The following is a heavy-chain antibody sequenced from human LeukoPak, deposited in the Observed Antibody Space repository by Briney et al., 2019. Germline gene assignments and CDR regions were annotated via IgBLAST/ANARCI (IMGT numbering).Heavy chain of an antibody. Sequence: ASVKVSCKVSGYALSESSIHWVRQTPGEGFEWMGGFDIEDVETVYAQKFRGRVTMTEDSSTDTAYMEVINLGSDDTAVYFCVSDRSDGGFPESNGYPTFDLWGRGTLVTVSS. CDR1: GYALSESS. J-gene: IGHJ2*01. D-gene: IGHD5-24*01. V-gene: IGHV1-24*01. CDR2: FDIEDVET. CDR3: VSDRSDGGFPESNGYPTFDL.